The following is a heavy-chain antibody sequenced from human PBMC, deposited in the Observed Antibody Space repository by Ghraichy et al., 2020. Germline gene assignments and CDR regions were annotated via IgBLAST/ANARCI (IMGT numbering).Heavy chain of an antibody. V-gene: IGHV4-59*01. Sequence: SETLSLTCTVSGGSISSYYWSWIRQPPGKGLEWIGYIYYSGSTNYNPSLKSRVTISVDTSKNQFSLKLSSVTAADTAVYYCARDTPTRYSSSSGLDYWGQGTLVTVSS. CDR2: IYYSGST. J-gene: IGHJ4*02. CDR3: ARDTPTRYSSSSGLDY. D-gene: IGHD6-6*01. CDR1: GGSISSYY.